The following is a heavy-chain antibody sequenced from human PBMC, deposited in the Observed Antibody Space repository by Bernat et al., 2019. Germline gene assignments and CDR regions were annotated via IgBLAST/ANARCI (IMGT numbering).Heavy chain of an antibody. CDR3: ARAIVSGWYYFDY. Sequence: QVQLVQSGAEVKKPGASVKVSCKASGYTFTGYYIYWVRQAPGQGLEWMGWINPNSGGTNYAQKFQGRVTMTRDTSISTAYMELSRLRSDDTAVYYCARAIVSGWYYFDYWGQGTLVTVSS. J-gene: IGHJ4*02. CDR2: INPNSGGT. CDR1: GYTFTGYY. D-gene: IGHD6-19*01. V-gene: IGHV1-2*02.